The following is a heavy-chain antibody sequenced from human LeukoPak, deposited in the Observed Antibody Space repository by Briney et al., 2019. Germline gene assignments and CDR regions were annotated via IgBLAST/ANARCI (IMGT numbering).Heavy chain of an antibody. Sequence: GGSLRPSCAASGFTFRSYSMNWVRQAPEKGLEWVSYISSSSSYIYYADSMKGRFTISRDNAKNSLYLQMNSLRAEDTAVYYCARDLYYDGSGGDLWGRGTLVTVSS. D-gene: IGHD3-22*01. CDR1: GFTFRSYS. CDR3: ARDLYYDGSGGDL. CDR2: ISSSSSYI. V-gene: IGHV3-21*05. J-gene: IGHJ2*01.